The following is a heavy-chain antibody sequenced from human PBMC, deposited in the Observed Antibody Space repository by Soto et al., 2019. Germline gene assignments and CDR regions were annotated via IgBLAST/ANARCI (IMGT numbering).Heavy chain of an antibody. J-gene: IGHJ6*02. CDR1: GFTVSSNY. CDR3: ARSLGRRDGMDV. Sequence: EVQLVETGGGLIQPGGSLRLSCAASGFTVSSNYMSWVRQAPGRGLEWVSVIYSGGSTYYADSVTGRFTISRDNSKNTLYLQMNSLRAEDTAVYYCARSLGRRDGMDVWGQGTTVSVSS. CDR2: IYSGGST. V-gene: IGHV3-53*02.